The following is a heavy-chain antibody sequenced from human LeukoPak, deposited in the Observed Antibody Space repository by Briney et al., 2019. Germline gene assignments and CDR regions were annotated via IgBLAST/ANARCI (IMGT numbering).Heavy chain of an antibody. CDR3: ARIVGRIAVAGSYYFDY. CDR1: GFTFSSYI. D-gene: IGHD6-19*01. J-gene: IGHJ4*02. V-gene: IGHV3-21*01. CDR2: ISTSSTYI. Sequence: PGGSLRLSCAASGFTFSSYIMNWVRQAPGKGLEWVSSISTSSTYIYYADSVKGRFTISRDNAKNSLYLQMNSLRAEDTAVYYCARIVGRIAVAGSYYFDYWGQGTLVTVSS.